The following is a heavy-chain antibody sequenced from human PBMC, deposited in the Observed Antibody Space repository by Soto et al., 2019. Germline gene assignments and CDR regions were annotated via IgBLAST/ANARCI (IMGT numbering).Heavy chain of an antibody. V-gene: IGHV3-30-3*01. CDR3: AAPIAVVPRRQYYFDY. J-gene: IGHJ4*02. D-gene: IGHD6-19*01. Sequence: PGGSLRLSCAASGFTFSSYAMHWVRQAPGKGLEWVAVISYDGSNKYYADSVKGRFTISRDNSKNTLYLQMNSLRAEDTAMYYCAAPIAVVPRRQYYFDYWGQGTLVTVSS. CDR1: GFTFSSYA. CDR2: ISYDGSNK.